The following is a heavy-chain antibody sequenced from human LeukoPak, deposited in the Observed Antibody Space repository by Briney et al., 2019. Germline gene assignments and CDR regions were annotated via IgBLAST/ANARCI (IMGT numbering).Heavy chain of an antibody. CDR2: INYSGST. J-gene: IGHJ4*02. D-gene: IGHD3-10*01. Sequence: PSETLSLTCAVYGASFSGYYWSWIRQPPGNGLEWVGEINYSGSTNYNPSHKSRVTISVDTTKNQFSLKLSSVTAADPAVYYCARAYWGGWFSKYYFDYWGQGTLVTVSS. CDR3: ARAYWGGWFSKYYFDY. V-gene: IGHV4-34*01. CDR1: GASFSGYY.